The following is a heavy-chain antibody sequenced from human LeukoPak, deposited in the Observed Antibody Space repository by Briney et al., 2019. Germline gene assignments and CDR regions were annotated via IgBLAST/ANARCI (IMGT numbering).Heavy chain of an antibody. Sequence: GGSLRLSCAASGFTFNDYAMHWVRQVPGKGLEWVSLVNWSGVSTYYADSVKGRFTISRDNSKNTLYLQMNSLRAEDTAVYYCASSPMVRGVGLFDYWGQGTLVTVSS. CDR3: ASSPMVRGVGLFDY. V-gene: IGHV3-43D*03. J-gene: IGHJ4*02. CDR1: GFTFNDYA. D-gene: IGHD3-10*01. CDR2: VNWSGVST.